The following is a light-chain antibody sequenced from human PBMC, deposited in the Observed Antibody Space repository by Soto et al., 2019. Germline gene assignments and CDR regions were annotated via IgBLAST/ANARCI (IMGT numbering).Light chain of an antibody. CDR3: QQYDNLPIT. CDR1: QDISNY. CDR2: DAS. J-gene: IGKJ3*01. V-gene: IGKV1-33*01. Sequence: DIQMTQSPSSLSASVEDRVTITCQASQDISNYLNWYQQKPGKAPELLIYDASNLETGVPSRFSGSGSGTDFTFTISSLQPEDIATYYCQQYDNLPITFGPGTKVDIK.